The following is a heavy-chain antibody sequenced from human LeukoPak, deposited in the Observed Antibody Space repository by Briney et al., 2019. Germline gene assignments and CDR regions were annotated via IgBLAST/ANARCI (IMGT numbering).Heavy chain of an antibody. D-gene: IGHD7-27*01. CDR2: IKQDGSEK. V-gene: IGHV3-7*04. Sequence: GGSLRLSCAASGFTFSSYWMSWVRQAPGKGLEWVANIKQDGSEKQYVDSVKGRFAISRGNAENSLYLQMNSLKAEDTAVYYCGRFTRSGDSVYWGQGTLVTVSS. J-gene: IGHJ4*02. CDR1: GFTFSSYW. CDR3: GRFTRSGDSVY.